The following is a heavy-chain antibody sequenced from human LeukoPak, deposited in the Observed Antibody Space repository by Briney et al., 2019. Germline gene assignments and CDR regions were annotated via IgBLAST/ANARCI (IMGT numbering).Heavy chain of an antibody. CDR1: GYTFTSYG. J-gene: IGHJ4*02. V-gene: IGHV1-18*01. D-gene: IGHD3-22*01. CDR2: ISAYNGNT. CDR3: ARDSDHYCDSSGYDS. Sequence: ASVKVSCKASGYTFTSYGISWVRQAPGQGLEWMGWISAYNGNTNYAQKLQGRVTMTTDTSTSTAYMELRSLRSDDTAVYYCARDSDHYCDSSGYDSWGQGTLVTVSS.